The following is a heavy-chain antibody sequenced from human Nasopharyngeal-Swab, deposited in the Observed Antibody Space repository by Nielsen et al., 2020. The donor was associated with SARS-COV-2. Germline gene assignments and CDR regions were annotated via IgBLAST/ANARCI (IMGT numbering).Heavy chain of an antibody. V-gene: IGHV1-24*01. D-gene: IGHD3-10*01. J-gene: IGHJ5*02. Sequence: WVRQAPGQGLEWMGGFDPEDGETIYAQKFQGRVTMTEDTSTDTAYMELSSLRSEDTAVYYCAVGKVRGVISWIDPWGQGTLVTVSS. CDR3: AVGKVRGVISWIDP. CDR2: FDPEDGET.